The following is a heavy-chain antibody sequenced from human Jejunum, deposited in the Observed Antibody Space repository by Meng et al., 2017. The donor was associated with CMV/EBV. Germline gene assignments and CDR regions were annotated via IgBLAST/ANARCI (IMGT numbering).Heavy chain of an antibody. CDR3: ARRVAALGTWVWLDT. Sequence: FTFNAYWMSWVRQAPGKGLECVANIKQDGSETFYVDSVRGRFTISRDDRKASVYLQMNSLTVEDTGVYYCARRVAALGTWVWLDTWGQGSLVTVSS. V-gene: IGHV3-7*01. CDR1: FTFNAYW. CDR2: IKQDGSET. D-gene: IGHD6-13*01. J-gene: IGHJ5*02.